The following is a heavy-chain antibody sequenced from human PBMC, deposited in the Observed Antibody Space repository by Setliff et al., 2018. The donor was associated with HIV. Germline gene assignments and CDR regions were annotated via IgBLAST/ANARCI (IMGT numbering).Heavy chain of an antibody. CDR2: ISAYNGNT. CDR3: ARTPARKGRGVYYFDY. V-gene: IGHV1-18*01. CDR1: GYTFTTYG. D-gene: IGHD1-26*01. J-gene: IGHJ4*02. Sequence: ASVKVSCKASGYTFTTYGITWVRQAPGQGLEWMGWISAYNGNTNYAQKLQGRVTMTTDTSTSTAYMELRSLRSDDTAVYYCARTPARKGRGVYYFDYWGQGTLVTVSS.